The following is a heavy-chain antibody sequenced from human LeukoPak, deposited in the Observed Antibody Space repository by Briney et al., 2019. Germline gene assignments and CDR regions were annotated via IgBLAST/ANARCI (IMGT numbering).Heavy chain of an antibody. CDR2: INPSGGST. D-gene: IGHD3-9*01. V-gene: IGHV1-46*01. Sequence: ASVKVSCKASGYTFTSYGISWVRQAPGQGLEWMGIINPSGGSTSYAQKFQGRVTMTRDTSTSTVYMELSSLRSEDTAVYYCARVGDFDWLFDYWGQGTLVTVSS. CDR1: GYTFTSYG. J-gene: IGHJ4*02. CDR3: ARVGDFDWLFDY.